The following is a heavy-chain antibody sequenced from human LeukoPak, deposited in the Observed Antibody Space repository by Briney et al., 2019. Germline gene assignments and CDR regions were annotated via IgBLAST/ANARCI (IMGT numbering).Heavy chain of an antibody. CDR3: ARLSSGGSCSTISSYALRY. CDR2: IDPSDSYT. D-gene: IGHD2-2*01. V-gene: IGHV5-10-1*04. Sequence: GESLKISCKGSGYSFTSYWISWVRQMPGKGLEWMGRIDPSDSYTNYSPSFQGQVTISADKSISTAYLQWGSLRASDTAMYYCARLSSGGSCSTISSYALRYWGQGTLVTVST. CDR1: GYSFTSYW. J-gene: IGHJ4*02.